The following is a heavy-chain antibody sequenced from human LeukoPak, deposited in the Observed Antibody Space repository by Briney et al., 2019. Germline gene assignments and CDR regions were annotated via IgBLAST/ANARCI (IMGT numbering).Heavy chain of an antibody. Sequence: PSETLSLTCTVSGGSISSYYWSWIRQPPGNGLEWIVYIYTRGSTNYNPSLESRVTISVDTSKNTFSLKLSSVTAADKAVYYCARLGGAGYHADYWGQGTLVTVSS. CDR3: ARLGGAGYHADY. V-gene: IGHV4-4*09. CDR2: IYTRGST. J-gene: IGHJ4*02. CDR1: GGSISSYY. D-gene: IGHD5-24*01.